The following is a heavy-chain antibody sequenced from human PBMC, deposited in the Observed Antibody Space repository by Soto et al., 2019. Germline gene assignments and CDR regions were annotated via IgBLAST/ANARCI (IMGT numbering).Heavy chain of an antibody. D-gene: IGHD1-20*01. V-gene: IGHV3-15*07. CDR2: IKSKTDGGTT. J-gene: IGHJ6*02. CDR3: TTDNWNDVNDGMDV. CDR1: GFTFSNAW. Sequence: EVQLVESGGGLVKPGGSLRLSCAASGFTFSNAWMNWVRQAPGKGLEWVGRIKSKTDGGTTDYAAPVKGRFTISRDESKNTLYLQMNSLKTEDTAVYYWTTDNWNDVNDGMDVWGQGTTVTVSS.